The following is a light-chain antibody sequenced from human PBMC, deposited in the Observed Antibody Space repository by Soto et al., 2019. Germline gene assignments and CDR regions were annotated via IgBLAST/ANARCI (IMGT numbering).Light chain of an antibody. V-gene: IGLV2-8*01. CDR2: EVT. CDR1: SSVVGGYNY. CDR3: CSHAGENTYV. J-gene: IGLJ1*01. Sequence: QSALTQPPSASGSPGQSVTISCTGTSSVVGGYNYVSWYQQHPGKAPKLMIYEVTKRPSGVPDRFSGSKSGNTASLAVSGLQAEDEADYFCCSHAGENTYVFGTGTKVTVL.